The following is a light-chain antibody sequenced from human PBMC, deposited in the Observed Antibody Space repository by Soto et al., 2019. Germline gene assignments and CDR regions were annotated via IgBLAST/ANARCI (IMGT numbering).Light chain of an antibody. V-gene: IGLV2-11*01. CDR2: DVT. Sequence: QSVLTQPRSVSGSPGQSVTISCTGTSSDVGGYNYVSWYQHHPGKAPKLIIYDVTERPSGVPDRFSGSKSGNTASLTISGLQAEDEADYSCCSYAGSFPAVFGGGTQLTVL. CDR3: CSYAGSFPAV. CDR1: SSDVGGYNY. J-gene: IGLJ2*01.